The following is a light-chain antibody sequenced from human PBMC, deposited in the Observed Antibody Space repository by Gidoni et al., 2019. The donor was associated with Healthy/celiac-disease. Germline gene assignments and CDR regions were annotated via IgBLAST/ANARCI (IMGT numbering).Light chain of an antibody. V-gene: IGKV3-20*01. CDR1: QSVSSSY. CDR2: GAS. CDR3: QQYGSSLWT. Sequence: DIVLTHSPGTLSFSPGERATLSCRASQSVSSSYLAWYQQKPGQAPRLLIYGASSMSTGIPDRFSGSGSGTDFTLTISRLEPEDFAVYYCQQYGSSLWTFGQGTKVEIK. J-gene: IGKJ1*01.